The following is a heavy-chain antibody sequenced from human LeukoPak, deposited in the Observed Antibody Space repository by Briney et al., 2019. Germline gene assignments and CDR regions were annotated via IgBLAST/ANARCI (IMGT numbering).Heavy chain of an antibody. Sequence: GGPLRLSWAASGFTFSSFWITWVRQAPGKGLEWVANVNQDGTEKYYVDSVKGRFNISRDNAKNSLYLHMNSLRAEDTAVYYCARSKAGGYWGQGTLVIVST. V-gene: IGHV3-7*01. CDR1: GFTFSSFW. D-gene: IGHD3-10*01. J-gene: IGHJ4*02. CDR2: VNQDGTEK. CDR3: ARSKAGGY.